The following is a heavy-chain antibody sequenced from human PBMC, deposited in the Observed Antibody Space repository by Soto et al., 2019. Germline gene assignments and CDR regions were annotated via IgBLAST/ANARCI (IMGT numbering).Heavy chain of an antibody. CDR1: GYTFTSYG. CDR3: AGNKYSSSWYTTRRYNWFYP. J-gene: IGHJ5*02. Sequence: QVQLVQSGAEVKKPGASVKVSCKASGYTFTSYGISWVRQAPGQGLELMGWISAYNGNTNYAQKLQGRVTMTTDTSKSTAYMELRSLRSDDTAVYYCAGNKYSSSWYTTRRYNWFYPCGQEPLVTVSS. CDR2: ISAYNGNT. V-gene: IGHV1-18*04. D-gene: IGHD6-13*01.